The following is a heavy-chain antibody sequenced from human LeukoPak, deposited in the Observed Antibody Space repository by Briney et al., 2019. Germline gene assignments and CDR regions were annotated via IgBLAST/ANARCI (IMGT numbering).Heavy chain of an antibody. Sequence: GGSMRLSCAASGFTFSSYSMNWVRQAPGKGLEWVSSISSSSSYIYYADSVKGRFTISRDNAKNSLYLQMNSLRAEDTAVYYCARGLIYGDAFDYWGQGTLVTVSS. V-gene: IGHV3-21*01. CDR1: GFTFSSYS. J-gene: IGHJ4*02. CDR3: ARGLIYGDAFDY. CDR2: ISSSSSYI. D-gene: IGHD4-17*01.